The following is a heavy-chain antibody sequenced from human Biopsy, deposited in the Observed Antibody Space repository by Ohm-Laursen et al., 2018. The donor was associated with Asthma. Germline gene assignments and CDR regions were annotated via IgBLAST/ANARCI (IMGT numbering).Heavy chain of an antibody. V-gene: IGHV3-33*05. J-gene: IGHJ4*02. CDR3: ARGVDRVTGLLDHFDS. CDR2: MSYDGSIK. CDR1: GFTFSSYG. Sequence: SLRLSCTASGFTFSSYGMDWVRQAPGKGLEWVALMSYDGSIKDYADSVKGRFTISRDNSMNTLYLQMNSLRAEDTAVYYCARGVDRVTGLLDHFDSWGQGTLVTVSS. D-gene: IGHD2-21*02.